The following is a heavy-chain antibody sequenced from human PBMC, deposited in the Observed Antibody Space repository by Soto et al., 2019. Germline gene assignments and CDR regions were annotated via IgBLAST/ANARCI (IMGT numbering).Heavy chain of an antibody. CDR3: AKVALLLESYYYYMDV. V-gene: IGHV3-23*01. Sequence: EVQLLESGGGLVQPGGSLRLSCAAAGFTFSSYAMSWVRQAPGKGLEWVSAISGSGGSTYYADSVKGRFTISRDNSRDTVYLQMNSLRAVDTAVYYCAKVALLLESYYYYMDVWGKGTTVTVPS. D-gene: IGHD2-15*01. CDR1: GFTFSSYA. CDR2: ISGSGGST. J-gene: IGHJ6*03.